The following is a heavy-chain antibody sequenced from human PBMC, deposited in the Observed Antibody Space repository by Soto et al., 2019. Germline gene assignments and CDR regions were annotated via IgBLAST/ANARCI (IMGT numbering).Heavy chain of an antibody. CDR3: ARAFSTTTAYFYYSDL. J-gene: IGHJ4*02. CDR1: GGSFTGYY. Sequence: SETLSLTCAVYGGSFTGYYWTWIRQSPRKGLEWIGEINHSGTTRYNPSLESRVIVSVDTSKKQFSLNLSFVTAADTAVYYCARAFSTTTAYFYYSDLWGQGTQVTVSS. CDR2: INHSGTT. V-gene: IGHV4-34*01. D-gene: IGHD1-1*01.